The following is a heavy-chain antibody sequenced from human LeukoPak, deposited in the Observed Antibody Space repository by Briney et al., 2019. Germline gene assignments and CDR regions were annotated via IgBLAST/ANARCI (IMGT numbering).Heavy chain of an antibody. V-gene: IGHV3-20*04. J-gene: IGHJ4*02. CDR2: TIWNGGTT. Sequence: PGGSRRLSCAASGFTFADYAMSWVSQVPGKGMEWVSDTIWNGGTTRYADSMKGRLTISTATATNSLYLRMTSLRVKATALNFCVRFFGALERPFDYWGEETLVTVSS. CDR1: GFTFADYA. D-gene: IGHD3-3*01. CDR3: VRFFGALERPFDY.